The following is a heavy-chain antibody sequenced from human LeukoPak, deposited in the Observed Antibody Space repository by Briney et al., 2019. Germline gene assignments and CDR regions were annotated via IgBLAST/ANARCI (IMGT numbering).Heavy chain of an antibody. Sequence: GGSLRLSCAASGFTFSSYGMHWVRQAPGKGLEWVAVISYDGSNKYYADSVKGRFTISRDNSKNTLYLQMNSLRAEDTAVYYCAKGDMVRGVPYYYYYYMDVWGKGTTVTVSS. V-gene: IGHV3-30*18. D-gene: IGHD3-10*01. CDR3: AKGDMVRGVPYYYYYYMDV. CDR2: ISYDGSNK. CDR1: GFTFSSYG. J-gene: IGHJ6*03.